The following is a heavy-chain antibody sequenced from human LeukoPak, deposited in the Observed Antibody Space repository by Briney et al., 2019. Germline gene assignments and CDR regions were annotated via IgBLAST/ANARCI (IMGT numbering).Heavy chain of an antibody. CDR1: GGSIHSY. D-gene: IGHD3-22*01. CDR2: IYYSGST. J-gene: IGHJ4*02. Sequence: SETLSLTCTVSGGSIHSYWSWIRQPPGKGLEWIGYIYYSGSTYYNPSLKSRVTISVDTSKNQFSLKLSSVAAADTAVYYCARVGNGYMDYWGQGTLVTVSS. V-gene: IGHV4-59*12. CDR3: ARVGNGYMDY.